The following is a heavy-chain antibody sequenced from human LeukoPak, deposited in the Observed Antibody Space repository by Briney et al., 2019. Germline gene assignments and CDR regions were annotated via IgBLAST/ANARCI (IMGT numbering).Heavy chain of an antibody. J-gene: IGHJ1*01. CDR1: GFTFSTYW. Sequence: GGSLRLSCAAPGFTFSTYWMHWVRQAPGKGLVWVSRIKSDGGTNYADSVKGRFTISRDNAKKTVSLQMNSLRPEDTGVYYCARPPSKFGGYPPEYSPPGGRGPWVPVPS. CDR2: IKSDGGT. CDR3: ARPPSKFGGYPPEYSPP. D-gene: IGHD3-22*01. V-gene: IGHV3-74*01.